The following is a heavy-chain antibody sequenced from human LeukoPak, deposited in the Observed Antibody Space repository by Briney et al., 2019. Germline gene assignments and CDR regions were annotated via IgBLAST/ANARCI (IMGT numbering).Heavy chain of an antibody. J-gene: IGHJ6*03. CDR3: ARAVRGYSKSYYMDV. CDR2: ISAYNGNT. CDR1: GYTFTTFG. V-gene: IGHV1-18*01. Sequence: ASVKVSCKASGYTFTTFGISWVRQATGQGLEWMGWISAYNGNTNYAQKLQGRVTMTTDTSTSTAYMELRSLRSDDTAVYYCARAVRGYSKSYYMDVWGKGTTVTVSS. D-gene: IGHD5-18*01.